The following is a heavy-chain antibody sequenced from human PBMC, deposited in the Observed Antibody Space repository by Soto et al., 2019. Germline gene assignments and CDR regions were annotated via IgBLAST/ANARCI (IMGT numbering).Heavy chain of an antibody. CDR3: VRGDNWTDEASYD. V-gene: IGHV3-33*01. J-gene: IGHJ4*02. Sequence: QVQLVESGGGVVQPGRSLRLSCAASGFMFSNHGMHWVRQAPGKGLEWVAVIWSDGNNRYYADSVKGRFTISRDNSTKTVYRQMHSLRAEDTAVDYCVRGDNWTDEASYDWGQGTLVTVSS. CDR1: GFMFSNHG. D-gene: IGHD1-1*01. CDR2: IWSDGNNR.